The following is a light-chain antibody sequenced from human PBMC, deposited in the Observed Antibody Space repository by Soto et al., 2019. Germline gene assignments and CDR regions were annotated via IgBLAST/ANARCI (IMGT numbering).Light chain of an antibody. CDR3: QQCSSWPYT. Sequence: EIVLTQSPATLSLSPGERVTLSCRASQSVSRSLAWYQQKPGQAPRLLIYDASNRATGIPARFSGSGSGTDFSLTISSLAHEDFAVYYCQQCSSWPYTFGQGTKLDFK. CDR2: DAS. CDR1: QSVSRS. J-gene: IGKJ2*01. V-gene: IGKV3-11*01.